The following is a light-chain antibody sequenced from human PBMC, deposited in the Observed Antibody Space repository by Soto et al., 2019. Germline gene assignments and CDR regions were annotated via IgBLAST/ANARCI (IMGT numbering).Light chain of an antibody. J-gene: IGKJ1*01. V-gene: IGKV3-15*01. CDR1: ETVNSN. CDR2: GAS. CDR3: QQYDKWPRT. Sequence: EIVMTQSPSTICLSXGERATLSXXASETVNSNLAWYQQKPGQAPSLLIYGASTRATGIPARFSGSGSGTEFTLTISSLQSEDFALYYCQQYDKWPRTFGQGTKVDIK.